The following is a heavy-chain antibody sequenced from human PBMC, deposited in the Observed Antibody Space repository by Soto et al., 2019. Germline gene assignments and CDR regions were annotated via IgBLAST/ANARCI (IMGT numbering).Heavy chain of an antibody. Sequence: GASVKASCKASGGTFSSYAISWVRQAPGQGLEWMGGIIPIFGTANYAQKFQGRVTITADESTSTAYMELSSLRSEDTAVYYCASGGASKTTMVDYWGQGTLVTVSS. D-gene: IGHD4-17*01. CDR2: IIPIFGTA. CDR3: ASGGASKTTMVDY. J-gene: IGHJ4*02. CDR1: GGTFSSYA. V-gene: IGHV1-69*13.